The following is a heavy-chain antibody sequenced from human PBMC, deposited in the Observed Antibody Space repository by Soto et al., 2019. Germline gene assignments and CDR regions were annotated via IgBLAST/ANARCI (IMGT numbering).Heavy chain of an antibody. CDR3: ARDIYRSDYFVKWFEP. V-gene: IGHV3-30*04. CDR1: GFSFSSYA. J-gene: IGHJ5*02. Sequence: QVRLVESGGGVVQPGRSLRLSCTASGFSFSSYAMYWFRQPPGKGLEWVAVISKDGMNKNYADSVKGRVTVSRDNANYSLDLQLNSPRGEDTAMYYCARDIYRSDYFVKWFEPWGQGTLVTDSS. D-gene: IGHD4-17*01. CDR2: ISKDGMNK.